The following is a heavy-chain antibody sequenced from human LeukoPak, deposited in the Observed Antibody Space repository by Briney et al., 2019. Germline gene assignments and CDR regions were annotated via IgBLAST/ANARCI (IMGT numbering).Heavy chain of an antibody. Sequence: GGSLRLSCAASGFTFSSYSMNWVRQAPGKGLEWVSSISSSSSYIYYADSVKGRFTISRDNAKNSLYLQMNSLRAEDTAVYYCARMAPRRYCSSTSCYSGTEPFDIWGQGTMVTVSS. CDR3: ARMAPRRYCSSTSCYSGTEPFDI. J-gene: IGHJ3*02. V-gene: IGHV3-21*01. CDR1: GFTFSSYS. D-gene: IGHD2-2*01. CDR2: ISSSSSYI.